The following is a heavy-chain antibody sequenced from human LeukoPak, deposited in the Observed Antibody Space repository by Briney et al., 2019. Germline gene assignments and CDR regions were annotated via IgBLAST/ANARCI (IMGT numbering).Heavy chain of an antibody. CDR3: ARHYWTPGAFDI. Sequence: PSETLSLTCAVSGYSISSGYYWGWVRQPPGKGLEWIGSSNRTGSTHYNPSLKSRVTISVDTSKNQFSLKLTSVTAADTAVYYCARHYWTPGAFDIWGQGAMATVSS. V-gene: IGHV4-38-2*01. CDR1: GYSISSGYY. J-gene: IGHJ3*02. CDR2: SNRTGST. D-gene: IGHD3/OR15-3a*01.